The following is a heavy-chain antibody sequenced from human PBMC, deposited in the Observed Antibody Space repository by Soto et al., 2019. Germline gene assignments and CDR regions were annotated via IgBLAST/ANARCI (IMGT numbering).Heavy chain of an antibody. D-gene: IGHD5-12*01. Sequence: GASVKVSCNASGYTFVDYALHWVRQAPGQGLEWVGWLNPNTGNIKYSHKFEDRVSITRDTATSTAYMELRGLRSEDTAVYFCSREAIVAENWFDPWGQGTLVTVSS. CDR1: GYTFVDYA. CDR3: SREAIVAENWFDP. J-gene: IGHJ5*02. V-gene: IGHV1-3*01. CDR2: LNPNTGNI.